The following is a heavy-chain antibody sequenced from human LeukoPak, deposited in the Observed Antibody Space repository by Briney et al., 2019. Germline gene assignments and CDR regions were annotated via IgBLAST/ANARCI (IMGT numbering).Heavy chain of an antibody. D-gene: IGHD6-19*01. CDR1: GGSISSSSYY. CDR2: IYYSGST. V-gene: IGHV4-39*07. Sequence: SETLSLTCTVSGGSISSSSYYWGWIRQPPGKGLEWIGSIYYSGSTNYNPSLKSRVTISVDTSKNQFSLKLSSVTAADTAVYYCARASSGWPFYYFDYWGQGTLVTVSS. J-gene: IGHJ4*02. CDR3: ARASSGWPFYYFDY.